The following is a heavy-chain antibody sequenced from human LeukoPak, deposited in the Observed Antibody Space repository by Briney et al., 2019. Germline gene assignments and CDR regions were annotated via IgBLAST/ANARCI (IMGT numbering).Heavy chain of an antibody. CDR1: GYNFDSQW. D-gene: IGHD1-1*01. CDR3: ARHDGSGPFDY. V-gene: IGHV5-51*01. Sequence: GESLKISCKGSGYNFDSQWIGWVRQMPGKGLEWMGIIYPGDSDTKYSPSFEGQVTMSADKSISTAYLQWRSLKASDTAIYYCARHDGSGPFDYWGQGTLVTVSS. J-gene: IGHJ4*02. CDR2: IYPGDSDT.